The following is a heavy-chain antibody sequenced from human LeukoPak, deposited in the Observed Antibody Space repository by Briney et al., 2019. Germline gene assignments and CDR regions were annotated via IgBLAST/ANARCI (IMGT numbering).Heavy chain of an antibody. CDR3: ARALYGDILSGMPQRCYFDY. J-gene: IGHJ4*02. Sequence: ASVKVSCKASGYTFTNYGISWVRQAPGHGLEWMGWISAYNGKTNYARKLQGRVTMTTEIFTSTGYMELRSLRSEDTAAYYCARALYGDILSGMPQRCYFDYWGQGALVTVSS. CDR1: GYTFTNYG. V-gene: IGHV1-18*01. CDR2: ISAYNGKT. D-gene: IGHD3-9*01.